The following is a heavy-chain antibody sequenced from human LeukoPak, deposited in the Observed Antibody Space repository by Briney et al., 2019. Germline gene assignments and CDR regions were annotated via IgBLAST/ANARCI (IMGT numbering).Heavy chain of an antibody. J-gene: IGHJ2*01. V-gene: IGHV4-4*09. CDR3: ARLAIRSTWYFDL. Sequence: PSETLCLTCTVSGASISSYYWSCIRQPPGKGLEWIGLMYPSGSTTYTPSLKSRVSISVSTSKNQVSLTVSSVAAADTAMYYCARLAIRSTWYFDLWGRGTLVSVS. CDR2: MYPSGST. D-gene: IGHD3-10*01. CDR1: GASISSYY.